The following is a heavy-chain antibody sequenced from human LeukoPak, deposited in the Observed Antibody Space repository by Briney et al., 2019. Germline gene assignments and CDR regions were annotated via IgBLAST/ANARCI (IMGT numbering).Heavy chain of an antibody. J-gene: IGHJ4*02. Sequence: PGGTLRLSCAASGFTFSSYAISWVRQAPGKGLEWVSAISGSGGSTYYADSVKGRFTISRDNSKNTLYLQMNSLRAEDTAVYYCAKSGTPWYYFDYWGQGTLVTVSS. D-gene: IGHD6-13*01. V-gene: IGHV3-23*01. CDR2: ISGSGGST. CDR3: AKSGTPWYYFDY. CDR1: GFTFSSYA.